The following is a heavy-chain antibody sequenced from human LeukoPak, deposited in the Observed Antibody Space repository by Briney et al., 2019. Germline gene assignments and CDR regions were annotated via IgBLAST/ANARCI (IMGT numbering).Heavy chain of an antibody. V-gene: IGHV4-38-2*02. Sequence: SETLSLTCTVSGYSISSGYYWGWIRQPPGKGLEWIGSIYHSGSTYYNPSLKSRVTISVDRSKNQFSLKLSSVTAADTAVYYCARISGSYTNWFDPWGQGTLVTVSS. D-gene: IGHD1-26*01. CDR2: IYHSGST. CDR3: ARISGSYTNWFDP. CDR1: GYSISSGYY. J-gene: IGHJ5*02.